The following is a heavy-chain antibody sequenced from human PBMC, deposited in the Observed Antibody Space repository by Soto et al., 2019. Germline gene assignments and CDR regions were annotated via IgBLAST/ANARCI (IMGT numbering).Heavy chain of an antibody. CDR3: AREIRRDYYYYYPLDV. CDR1: GFTFTDHY. Sequence: GGSLRLSCLASGFTFTDHYMDWVRQAPGTGLEWIARTKNKPNNYTTTYAASVKGRFTISRDDSESSLYLQMNNLKTEDTAVYYCAREIRRDYYYYYPLDVWGQGTTVTVSS. CDR2: TKNKPNNYTT. V-gene: IGHV3-72*01. J-gene: IGHJ6*02.